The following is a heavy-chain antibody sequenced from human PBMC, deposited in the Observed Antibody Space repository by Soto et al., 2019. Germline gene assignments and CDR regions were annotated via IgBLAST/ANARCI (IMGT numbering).Heavy chain of an antibody. CDR3: AREIRRDYYYYYPLDV. CDR1: GFTFTDHY. Sequence: GGSLRLSCLASGFTFTDHYMDWVRQAPGTGLEWIARTKNKPNNYTTTYAASVKGRFTISRDDSESSLYLQMNNLKTEDTAVYYCAREIRRDYYYYYPLDVWGQGTTVTVSS. CDR2: TKNKPNNYTT. V-gene: IGHV3-72*01. J-gene: IGHJ6*02.